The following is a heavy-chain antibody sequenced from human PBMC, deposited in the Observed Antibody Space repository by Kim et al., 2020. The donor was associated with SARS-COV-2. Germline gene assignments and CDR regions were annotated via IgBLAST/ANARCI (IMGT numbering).Heavy chain of an antibody. V-gene: IGHV3-30-3*01. CDR3: ARDMPILGLDY. J-gene: IGHJ4*02. Sequence: KEYYADYVKGRFTISRDNSENTLYLQMNSRRAEDTAVYYCARDMPILGLDYWGQGTLVTVSS. D-gene: IGHD3-3*01. CDR2: KE.